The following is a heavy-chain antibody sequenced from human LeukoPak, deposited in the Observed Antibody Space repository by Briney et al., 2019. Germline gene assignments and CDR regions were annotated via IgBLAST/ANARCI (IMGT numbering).Heavy chain of an antibody. CDR2: INTGGTVT. Sequence: GGALRLSCAASGLTFSKYWMLWVRQAPGKGLESVSRINTGGTVTTYADSVKGRFTVSRDNADNTMFLQMNSVRDEDTAVYYCATKQWLAPPPDSWGQGTPVTVSS. D-gene: IGHD6-19*01. CDR1: GLTFSKYW. J-gene: IGHJ4*02. V-gene: IGHV3-74*01. CDR3: ATKQWLAPPPDS.